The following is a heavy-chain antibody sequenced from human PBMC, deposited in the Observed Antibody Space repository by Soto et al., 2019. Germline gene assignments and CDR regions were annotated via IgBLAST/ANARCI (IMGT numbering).Heavy chain of an antibody. CDR3: ARSVVVVAATYYFDY. V-gene: IGHV1-3*01. CDR2: INAGNGNT. CDR1: GYTFTSYA. Sequence: GASVKVSCKASGYTFTSYAMHWVRQAPGQRLEWMGWINAGNGNTKYSQKFQGRVTITRDTSASTAYMELSSLRSEDTAVYYCARSVVVVAATYYFDYWGQGTLVTVSS. D-gene: IGHD2-15*01. J-gene: IGHJ4*02.